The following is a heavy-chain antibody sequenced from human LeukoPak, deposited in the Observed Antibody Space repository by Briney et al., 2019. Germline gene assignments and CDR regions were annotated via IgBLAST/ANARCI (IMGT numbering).Heavy chain of an antibody. J-gene: IGHJ4*02. V-gene: IGHV1-69*04. CDR2: IIPIHGIA. Sequence: SVKVSFKASGGTFSSYAISWVRQPPGQGLEWMGRIIPIHGIANYAQKFQGRGTITADKSTSTAYMELSSLRSEDTAVYYCASLSDGYHAPFDYWGQGTLVTVSS. CDR1: GGTFSSYA. CDR3: ASLSDGYHAPFDY. D-gene: IGHD5-24*01.